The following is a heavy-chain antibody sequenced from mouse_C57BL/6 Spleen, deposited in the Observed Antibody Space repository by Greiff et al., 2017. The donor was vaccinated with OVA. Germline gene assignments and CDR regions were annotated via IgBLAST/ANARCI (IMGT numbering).Heavy chain of an antibody. CDR3: ARLLPDYAMDY. CDR2: ISDGGSYT. V-gene: IGHV5-4*03. CDR1: GFTFSSYA. Sequence: EVNLVESGGGLVKPGGSLKLSCAASGFTFSSYAMSWVRQTPEKRLEWVATISDGGSYTYYPDNVKGRFTISRDNAKNNLYLQMSHLKSEDTAMYYCARLLPDYAMDYWGQGTSVTVSS. J-gene: IGHJ4*01.